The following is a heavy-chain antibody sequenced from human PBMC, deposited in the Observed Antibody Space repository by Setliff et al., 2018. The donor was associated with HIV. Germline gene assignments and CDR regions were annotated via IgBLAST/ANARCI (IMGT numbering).Heavy chain of an antibody. J-gene: IGHJ3*02. Sequence: PSETLSLTCTVSGGSISSDNYYWSWIRQHPGKGLEWIGYIYYSGRTYYNPSLKRRVAISLDTSKNQFSLKLSSVTAADTAVYYCARRGLDTTLVDAFENWGQGTMVTVSS. CDR1: GGSISSDNYY. CDR3: ARRGLDTTLVDAFEN. CDR2: IYYSGRT. D-gene: IGHD1-1*01. V-gene: IGHV4-31*03.